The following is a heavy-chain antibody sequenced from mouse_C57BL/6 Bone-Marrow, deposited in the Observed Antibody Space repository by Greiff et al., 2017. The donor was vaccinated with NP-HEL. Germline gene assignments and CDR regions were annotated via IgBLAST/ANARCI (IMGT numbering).Heavy chain of an antibody. CDR2: IYPGSGST. D-gene: IGHD1-1*01. CDR1: GYTFTSYW. J-gene: IGHJ2*01. Sequence: QVQLKQPGAELVKPGASVKMSCKASGYTFTSYWITWVKQRPGQGLEWIGDIYPGSGSTNYNEKFKSKATLTVDTSSSTAYMQLSSLTSEDSAVYYCALITTVVATNYWGQGTTLTVSS. V-gene: IGHV1-55*01. CDR3: ALITTVVATNY.